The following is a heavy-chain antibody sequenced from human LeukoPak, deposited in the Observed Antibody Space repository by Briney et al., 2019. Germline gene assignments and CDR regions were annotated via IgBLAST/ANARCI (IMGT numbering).Heavy chain of an antibody. CDR2: IRSKAYGRRT. D-gene: IGHD6-13*01. CDR1: GFTFGDYA. J-gene: IGHJ4*02. V-gene: IGHV3-49*03. CDR3: ARDFSSSWYGTTDF. Sequence: GGSLRLSCTASGFTFGDYAMSWFRQAPGKGLEWVGFIRSKAYGRRTGYAASVKVRFTISRDDSKSIAYLQMNSLKSEDTAVYYCARDFSSSWYGTTDFWGQGTLVTVSS.